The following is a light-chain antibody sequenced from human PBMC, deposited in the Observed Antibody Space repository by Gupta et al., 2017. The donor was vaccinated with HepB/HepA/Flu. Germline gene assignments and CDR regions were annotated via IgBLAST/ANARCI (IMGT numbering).Light chain of an antibody. V-gene: IGKV4-1*01. CDR3: QQYDSTPYT. CDR1: QSVLYSSNNKNY. Sequence: DIVMTQSPDSLPVSLGERATINCKSSQSVLYSSNNKNYLAWYQQKPGQPPKLLIYWASTRESGVPDRFSGSGSGTDFTLTISSLQAEDVAVYYCQQYDSTPYTFGQGTKLEIK. J-gene: IGKJ2*01. CDR2: WAS.